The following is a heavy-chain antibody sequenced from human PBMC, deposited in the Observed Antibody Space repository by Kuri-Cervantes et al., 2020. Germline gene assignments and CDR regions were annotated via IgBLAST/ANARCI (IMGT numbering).Heavy chain of an antibody. CDR2: ISSSGSTI. J-gene: IGHJ4*02. V-gene: IGHV3-11*01. CDR3: AKGSSWYYFDY. D-gene: IGHD6-13*01. Sequence: GGSLRLSCAASGFTFSDYYMSWIRLAPGKGLEWVSYISSSGSTIYYADSVKGRFTISRDNSKNTLYLQMNSLRAEDTAVYYCAKGSSWYYFDYWGQGTLVTVSS. CDR1: GFTFSDYY.